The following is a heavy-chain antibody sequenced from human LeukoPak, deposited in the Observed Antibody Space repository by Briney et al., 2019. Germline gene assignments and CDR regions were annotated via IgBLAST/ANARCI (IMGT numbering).Heavy chain of an antibody. D-gene: IGHD6-25*01. Sequence: PSETLSLTCTVSGGSISSYYWNWIRQPPGKGLEWIGYIYYSGSTTYNPSLKSRVTISVDTSKDQFSLKLSSVTAADTAVYYCARRSLSGVDYWGQGTLVTVSS. J-gene: IGHJ4*02. CDR3: ARRSLSGVDY. CDR1: GGSISSYY. V-gene: IGHV4-59*08. CDR2: IYYSGST.